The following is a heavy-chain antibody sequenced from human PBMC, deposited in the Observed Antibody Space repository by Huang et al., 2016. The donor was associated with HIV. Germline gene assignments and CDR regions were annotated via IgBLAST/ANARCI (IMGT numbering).Heavy chain of an antibody. CDR1: GFTFSSYS. J-gene: IGHJ4*02. Sequence: EVQLVESGGGLVKPGGSLRLSCAASGFTFSSYSMNWVRQAPGKGLEWVSSISSSSSYIYYADSVKGQSTISRDNAKNSRYLQMNSLRAEDTAVYYCASAVAGTLFDYWGQGTLVTVSS. V-gene: IGHV3-21*01. CDR2: ISSSSSYI. D-gene: IGHD6-19*01. CDR3: ASAVAGTLFDY.